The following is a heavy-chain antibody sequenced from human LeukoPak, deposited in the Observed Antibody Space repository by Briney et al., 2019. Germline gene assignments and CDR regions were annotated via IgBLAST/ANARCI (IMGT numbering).Heavy chain of an antibody. Sequence: GGSLRLSCAASGFTFSSYDMSWVRQSPGKGLECISVISGSGSRTYYEDSVKGRFTISRDNSKNTLYLQMNSLRAEDTAVYYCAKNIFAWDINAFDIWGQGTMVTVSS. CDR1: GFTFSSYD. CDR3: AKNIFAWDINAFDI. J-gene: IGHJ3*02. V-gene: IGHV3-23*01. D-gene: IGHD1-26*01. CDR2: ISGSGSRT.